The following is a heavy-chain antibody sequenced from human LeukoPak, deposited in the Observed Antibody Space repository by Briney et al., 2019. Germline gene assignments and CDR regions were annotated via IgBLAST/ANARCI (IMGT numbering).Heavy chain of an antibody. CDR2: IYSGGST. J-gene: IGHJ5*02. D-gene: IGHD6-19*01. Sequence: GGSLRLSCAASGFTVSSNYMSWVRQAPGKGLEWVSVIYSGGSTYYADSVKGRFTISRDNSKNTLYLQMNSLRAEDTAVYYCARGVRIAVAGNWFDPWGQGTLVTVSS. CDR1: GFTVSSNY. CDR3: ARGVRIAVAGNWFDP. V-gene: IGHV3-66*01.